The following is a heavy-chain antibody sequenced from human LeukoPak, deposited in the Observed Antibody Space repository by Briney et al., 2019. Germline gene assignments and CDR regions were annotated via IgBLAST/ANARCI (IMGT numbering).Heavy chain of an antibody. CDR2: MNPNSGAT. V-gene: IGHV1-8*01. D-gene: IGHD3-22*01. CDR1: GYTFTSYD. J-gene: IGHJ4*02. CDR3: ARDSPDYYDSSGLLLD. Sequence: GASVKVSCKASGYTFTSYDINWLRQATGQGPEWMGWMNPNSGATGYAQKFQGRVTMTRSTSINTAYMELSSLRSEDTAVYYCARDSPDYYDSSGLLLDWGQGTLVTVSS.